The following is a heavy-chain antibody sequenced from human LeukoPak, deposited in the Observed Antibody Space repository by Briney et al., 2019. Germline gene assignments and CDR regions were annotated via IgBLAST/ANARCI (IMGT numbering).Heavy chain of an antibody. Sequence: ASVKVSCKASGYTFTSYGISWVRQAPGQGLEWMGWISAYNGHTNYAQKLQGRVTMTTDTSTSTAYMEPRSLRSDDTAVYYCARDGHRRYHYDSSGREDAFDIWGQGTMVTVSS. CDR3: ARDGHRRYHYDSSGREDAFDI. CDR2: ISAYNGHT. V-gene: IGHV1-18*01. J-gene: IGHJ3*02. CDR1: GYTFTSYG. D-gene: IGHD3-22*01.